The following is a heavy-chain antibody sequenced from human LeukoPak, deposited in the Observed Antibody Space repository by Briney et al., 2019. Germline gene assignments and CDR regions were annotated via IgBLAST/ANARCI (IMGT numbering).Heavy chain of an antibody. D-gene: IGHD1-26*01. CDR3: ARALSGSYFFDY. Sequence: PSETLSLTCTVSGGSISSGGYYWSWIRQHPGRGLEWIGYIYYSGSTYYNPSLKSRVTISVDRSKNQFSLKLSSVTAADTAVYYCARALSGSYFFDYWGQGTLVTVSS. CDR2: IYYSGST. J-gene: IGHJ4*02. CDR1: GGSISSGGYY. V-gene: IGHV4-31*03.